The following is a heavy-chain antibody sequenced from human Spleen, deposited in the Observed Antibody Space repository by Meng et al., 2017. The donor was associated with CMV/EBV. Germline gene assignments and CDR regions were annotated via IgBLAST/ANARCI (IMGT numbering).Heavy chain of an antibody. Sequence: SETLSLTCTVSGGFFKSYYWSWIRQPPGKGLEWIGYIYYSGSTNYNPSLKSRVTISVDTSKNQFSLKLSSVTAADTAVYYCARDLRYGWFDPWGQGTLVTVSS. CDR3: ARDLRYGWFDP. J-gene: IGHJ5*02. V-gene: IGHV4-59*13. CDR2: IYYSGST. CDR1: GGFFKSYY. D-gene: IGHD4-17*01.